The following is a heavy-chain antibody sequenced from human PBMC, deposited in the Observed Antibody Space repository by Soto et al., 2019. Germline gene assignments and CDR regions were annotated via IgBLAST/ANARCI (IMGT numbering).Heavy chain of an antibody. D-gene: IGHD3-9*01. CDR3: ARSSSASVRLGFDP. J-gene: IGHJ5*02. Sequence: SETLSLTCTVSGGSISSYYWSWIRQPPGKGLEWIGYIYYSGSTNYNPSLKSRVTISVDTSKNQFSLKLSSVTAADTAVYYCARSSSASVRLGFDPWGQGTLVTVSS. V-gene: IGHV4-59*08. CDR1: GGSISSYY. CDR2: IYYSGST.